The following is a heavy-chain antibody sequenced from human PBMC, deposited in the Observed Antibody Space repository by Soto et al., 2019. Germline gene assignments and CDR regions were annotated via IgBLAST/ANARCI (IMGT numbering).Heavy chain of an antibody. D-gene: IGHD3-9*01. CDR3: ASSPLWGGLVIVP. CDR2: INAGNGNT. Sequence: GASVKVSCKASGYTFTSYAMHWVRQAPGQRLEWMGWINAGNGNTKYLQKFQGRVTITRDTSASTAYMELSSLRSEDTAVYYCASSPLWGGLVIVPWGQGTLVTVSS. CDR1: GYTFTSYA. V-gene: IGHV1-3*01. J-gene: IGHJ5*02.